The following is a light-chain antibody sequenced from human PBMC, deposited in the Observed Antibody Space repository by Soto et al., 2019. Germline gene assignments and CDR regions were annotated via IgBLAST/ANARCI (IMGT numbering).Light chain of an antibody. Sequence: MTQSHATLSVSPGERATLSCRSCLTFLSNLAWYQQKPGQAPRLLIYGASSRATGIPARCSGSGSGTEFTLTISSLQSEDFEIYYCQQYNNWPITFGQGTKVDIK. V-gene: IGKV3-15*01. CDR2: GAS. CDR3: QQYNNWPIT. J-gene: IGKJ1*01. CDR1: LTFLSN.